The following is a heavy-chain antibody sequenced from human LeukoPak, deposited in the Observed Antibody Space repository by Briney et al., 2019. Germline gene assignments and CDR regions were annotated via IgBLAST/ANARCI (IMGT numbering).Heavy chain of an antibody. CDR2: IYYSGST. Sequence: SETLSLTCTVSGGSISSYYWSWIRQPPGKGLEWIGYIYYSGSTNYNPSLKSRVTISVDTSKNQFSLKLSSVTAADTAVYYCARERAPYYDYVWGSYKVAFDIWGQGTMVTVSS. V-gene: IGHV4-59*01. J-gene: IGHJ3*02. CDR3: ARERAPYYDYVWGSYKVAFDI. D-gene: IGHD3-16*01. CDR1: GGSISSYY.